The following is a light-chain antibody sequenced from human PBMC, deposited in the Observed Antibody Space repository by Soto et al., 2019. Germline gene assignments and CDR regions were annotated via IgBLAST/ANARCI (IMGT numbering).Light chain of an antibody. CDR1: SSDIDAYNY. J-gene: IGLJ1*01. CDR3: GSYTTSSNYV. V-gene: IGLV2-14*01. Sequence: QSALTQPASVSGSPGQSITISCTGTSSDIDAYNYVSCYQQHPGKAPKLMIYDVSNRPSGISNRFSGSKSGNTASLTISGLQAEDEADYYCGSYTTSSNYVFGTGTKVTVL. CDR2: DVS.